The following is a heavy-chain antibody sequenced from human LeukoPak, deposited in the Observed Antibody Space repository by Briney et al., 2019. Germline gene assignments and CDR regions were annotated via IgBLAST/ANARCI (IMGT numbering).Heavy chain of an antibody. CDR3: ARVEATPYYFDY. V-gene: IGHV4-30-2*01. Sequence: SETLSLTCAVSGGSISSGGYSWSWIRQPPGKGLEWIGYIYHSGSTYYNPSLKSRVTISVDRSKNQFSLKLSSVTAADTAVYYCARVEATPYYFDYWGQGTLVTVSS. D-gene: IGHD2-15*01. CDR1: GGSISSGGYS. J-gene: IGHJ4*02. CDR2: IYHSGST.